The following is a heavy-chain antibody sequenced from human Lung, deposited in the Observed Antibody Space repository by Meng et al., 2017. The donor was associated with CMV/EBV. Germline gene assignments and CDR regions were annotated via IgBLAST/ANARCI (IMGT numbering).Heavy chain of an antibody. J-gene: IGHJ5*02. CDR3: PRASYGSGRPLGESWFDP. CDR1: GGSISSGGHS. CDR2: IHPSGRT. V-gene: IGHV4-31*03. D-gene: IGHD3-10*01. Sequence: SAAGRLNHQQTLPITCTVSGGSISSGGHSCTWIRQHPRKGLEWLGNIHPSGRTYYNPSLRSRLTQSDDTSKNQFSLNLSSLTAADTPVYYCPRASYGSGRPLGESWFDPWGQGTLVTVSS.